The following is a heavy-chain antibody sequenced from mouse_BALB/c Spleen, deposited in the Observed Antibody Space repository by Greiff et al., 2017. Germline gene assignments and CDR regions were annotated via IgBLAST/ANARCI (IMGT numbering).Heavy chain of an antibody. CDR1: GFTFSSYA. V-gene: IGHV5-6-5*01. CDR3: ARGRYGNYGWYFDV. J-gene: IGHJ1*01. CDR2: ISSGGST. D-gene: IGHD2-10*02. Sequence: EVKLMESGGGLVKPGGSLKLSCAASGFTFSSYAMSWVRQTPEKRLEWVASISSGGSTYYPDSVKGRFTISRDNARNILYLQMSSLRSEDTAMYYCARGRYGNYGWYFDVWGAGTTVTVSS.